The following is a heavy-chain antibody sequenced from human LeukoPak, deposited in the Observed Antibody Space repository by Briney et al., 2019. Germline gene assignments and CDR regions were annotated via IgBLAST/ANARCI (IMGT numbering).Heavy chain of an antibody. CDR3: ARRRYYDSSGYLE. D-gene: IGHD3-22*01. CDR1: GDSVSRSDSY. J-gene: IGHJ1*01. V-gene: IGHV4-39*01. CDR2: IYYNGRT. Sequence: SETLSLTCTIFGDSVSRSDSYWDWIRQPPGKGLEWIGTIYYNGRTYNSPSLKSRVTLSVDMSNNQFSLTLGSVTAADTALYFCARRRYYDSSGYLEWGQGTLVTVSS.